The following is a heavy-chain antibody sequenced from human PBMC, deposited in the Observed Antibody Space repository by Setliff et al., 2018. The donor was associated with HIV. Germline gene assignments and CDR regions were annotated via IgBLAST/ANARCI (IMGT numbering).Heavy chain of an antibody. J-gene: IGHJ4*02. Sequence: SETLSLTCTVSGGSISRSSYYWAWIRQPPGKGLEWIGNIFYSGHTFYNPSLSSRVTISVDTSKNQFSLKLSSVTAAETAVYYCARGVAAAGLWGQGTLVTVSS. D-gene: IGHD6-13*01. V-gene: IGHV4-39*07. CDR2: IFYSGHT. CDR3: ARGVAAAGL. CDR1: GGSISRSSYY.